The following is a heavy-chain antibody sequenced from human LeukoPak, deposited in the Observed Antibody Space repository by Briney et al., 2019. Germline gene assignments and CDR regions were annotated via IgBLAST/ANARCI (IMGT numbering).Heavy chain of an antibody. V-gene: IGHV3-30*02. CDR3: AKDRRAHSSGWPDY. J-gene: IGHJ4*02. CDR2: IRFGGSHE. D-gene: IGHD6-19*01. Sequence: GGSLRLSCAASGFTFSSYGMHWVRQAPGKGLEWVAFIRFGGSHEYYADSVKGRFTISRDISKTTLYLQMNSLRAEDTAVYYCAKDRRAHSSGWPDYWGQGTLVTVSS. CDR1: GFTFSSYG.